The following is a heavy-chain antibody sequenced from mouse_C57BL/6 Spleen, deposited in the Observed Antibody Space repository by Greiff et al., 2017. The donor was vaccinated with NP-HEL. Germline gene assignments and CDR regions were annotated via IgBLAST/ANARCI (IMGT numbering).Heavy chain of an antibody. D-gene: IGHD1-1*01. J-gene: IGHJ2*01. V-gene: IGHV5-6*01. CDR1: GFTFSSYG. CDR2: ISSGGSYT. CDR3: ARDGDYYGLDY. Sequence: EVQLVESGGDLVKPGGSLKLSCAASGFTFSSYGMSWVRQTPDKRLEWVATISSGGSYTYYPDSVKGRFTISRDNAKNTLYLQMSSLKSEDTAMYYCARDGDYYGLDYWGQGTTLTVSS.